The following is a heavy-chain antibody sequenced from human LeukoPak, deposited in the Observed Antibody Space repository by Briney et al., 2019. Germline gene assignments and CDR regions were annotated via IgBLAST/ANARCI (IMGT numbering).Heavy chain of an antibody. CDR3: AKGGTPETSFTYSSSQAGNNWFDP. CDR1: GFTFSSYG. Sequence: GGSLRLSCAASGFTFSSYGMHWVRQAPGKGLEWVAVISYDGSNKYYADSVKGRFTISRDNSKNTLYLQMNSLGAEDTAVYYCAKGGTPETSFTYSSSQAGNNWFDPWGQGTLVTVSS. CDR2: ISYDGSNK. D-gene: IGHD6-6*01. J-gene: IGHJ5*02. V-gene: IGHV3-30*18.